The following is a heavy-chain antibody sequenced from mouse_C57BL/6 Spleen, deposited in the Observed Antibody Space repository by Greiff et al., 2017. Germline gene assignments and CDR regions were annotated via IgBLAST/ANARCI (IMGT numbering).Heavy chain of an antibody. CDR3: ARATVVATGEYFDY. V-gene: IGHV1-64*01. J-gene: IGHJ2*01. Sequence: QVHVKQSGAELVKPGASVKLSCKASGYTFTSYWMHWVKQRPGQGLEWIGMIHPNSGSTNYNEKFKSKATLTVDKSSSTAYMQLSSLTSEDSAVYYCARATVVATGEYFDYWGQGTTLTVSS. CDR1: GYTFTSYW. D-gene: IGHD1-1*01. CDR2: IHPNSGST.